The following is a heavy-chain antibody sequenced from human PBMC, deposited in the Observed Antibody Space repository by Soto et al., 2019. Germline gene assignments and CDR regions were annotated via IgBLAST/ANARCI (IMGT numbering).Heavy chain of an antibody. Sequence: EAQLVESGGGLVQPGGSLRLSCAASGFTFSNYEMHWVRQAPGKGLEYVSGISNNGAHTDYAKSVKGRFTISRDNSENTLYLQMGSMRAEDMALYYCESRGYVSRWPNVYMDVWGKGTPVTVSS. D-gene: IGHD6-13*01. V-gene: IGHV3-64*01. CDR2: ISNNGAHT. J-gene: IGHJ6*03. CDR1: GFTFSNYE. CDR3: ESRGYVSRWPNVYMDV.